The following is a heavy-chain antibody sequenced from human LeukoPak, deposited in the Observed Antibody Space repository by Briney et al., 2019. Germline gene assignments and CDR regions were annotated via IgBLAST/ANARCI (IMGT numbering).Heavy chain of an antibody. CDR2: IYYTESA. J-gene: IGHJ3*02. D-gene: IGHD2-2*01. V-gene: IGHV4-59*01. CDR3: ARGPGYCSTTSCYGFDI. CDR1: GGSISSDY. Sequence: SSETLSLTCTVSGGSISSDYWSWIRQPPGKGLEWIGYIYYTESASYNPSLKSRVTISVDKAKNQVSLRLSSVTAADTAVYYCARGPGYCSTTSCYGFDIWGQGTMVTVSS.